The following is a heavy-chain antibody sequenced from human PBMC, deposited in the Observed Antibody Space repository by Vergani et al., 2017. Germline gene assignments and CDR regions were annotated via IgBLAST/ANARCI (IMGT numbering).Heavy chain of an antibody. D-gene: IGHD1-26*01. CDR3: ARAGRELLSYFDY. V-gene: IGHV1-46*03. Sequence: QVQLVQSGAEVKKPGASVKVSCKASGYTFTSYYMHWVRQAPGQGLEWMGITNPSGGSTSYAQKLQGRVTMTRVTSRSTVYMALSSLRSEDTAVYYCARAGRELLSYFDYWGQGTLVTVSS. CDR2: TNPSGGST. J-gene: IGHJ4*02. CDR1: GYTFTSYY.